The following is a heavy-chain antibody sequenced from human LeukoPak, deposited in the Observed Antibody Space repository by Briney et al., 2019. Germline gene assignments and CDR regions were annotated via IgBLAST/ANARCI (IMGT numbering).Heavy chain of an antibody. Sequence: GGSLRLSCAASGFTFSSFAMHWVRQAPGKGLEWGTMISYDGNNKYYADSVRGRFTISRDNSKNTLYLQMSSLRAEDTAVYYCARETTGWYFENWGQGTLVTVSS. CDR1: GFTFSSFA. D-gene: IGHD6-19*01. CDR3: ARETTGWYFEN. J-gene: IGHJ4*02. V-gene: IGHV3-30-3*01. CDR2: ISYDGNNK.